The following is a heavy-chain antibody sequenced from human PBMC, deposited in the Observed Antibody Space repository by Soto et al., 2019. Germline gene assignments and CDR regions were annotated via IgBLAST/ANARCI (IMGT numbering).Heavy chain of an antibody. CDR1: GFTFSDYY. Sequence: QVQLVESGRGLVKPGGSLRLSCAASGFTFSDYYMSWIRQAPGKGLEWVSYISSSGSTIYYADSVKGRFTISRDNAKYSLDLQMNSLRAEDTAVYYCARGIVGYCDRISCYIWFDPWGQGTLVTVSS. CDR3: ARGIVGYCDRISCYIWFDP. CDR2: ISSSGSTI. V-gene: IGHV3-11*01. D-gene: IGHD2-2*02. J-gene: IGHJ5*02.